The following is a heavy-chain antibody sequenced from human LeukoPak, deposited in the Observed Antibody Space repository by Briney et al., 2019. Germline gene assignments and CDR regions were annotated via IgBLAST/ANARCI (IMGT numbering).Heavy chain of an antibody. D-gene: IGHD6-19*01. Sequence: ATVKVSCKASGYTFSGYYMHWVRQAPGQGLEWMGWINPNSGVTYYAQNFQGRATMTRDTSISTAYMELSRLTSDDTAVFYRARASGWHDYGMDVWGQGTTVTVSS. J-gene: IGHJ6*02. CDR3: ARASGWHDYGMDV. V-gene: IGHV1-2*02. CDR2: INPNSGVT. CDR1: GYTFSGYY.